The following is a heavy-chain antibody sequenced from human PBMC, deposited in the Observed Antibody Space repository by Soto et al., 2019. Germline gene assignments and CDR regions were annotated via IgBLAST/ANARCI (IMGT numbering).Heavy chain of an antibody. J-gene: IGHJ4*02. Sequence: GGSLRLSCAASGFTVSSNYMSWVRQAPGKGLEWVSVIYSGGSTYYADSVKGRFTISRDNSKNTLYLQMNSLRAEDTAVYYCARSERSGYYYSFDYWGQGTLVTVPS. V-gene: IGHV3-66*01. CDR2: IYSGGST. D-gene: IGHD3-3*01. CDR3: ARSERSGYYYSFDY. CDR1: GFTVSSNY.